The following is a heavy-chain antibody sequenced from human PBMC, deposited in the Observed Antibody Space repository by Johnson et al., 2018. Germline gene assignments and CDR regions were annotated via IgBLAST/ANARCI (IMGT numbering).Heavy chain of an antibody. Sequence: QVQLVETGAEVKKPGASVKVSCKASGYTFTSYDIKWVRQATGQGLEWMGWMNPNSGNTGYAQKFQGRVTMTRNTPISTAYMELSSLRSEDTAVYYCARDGDPAAANDAFDIWGQGTMVTVSS. CDR1: GYTFTSYD. CDR2: MNPNSGNT. V-gene: IGHV1-8*01. CDR3: ARDGDPAAANDAFDI. J-gene: IGHJ3*02. D-gene: IGHD6-13*01.